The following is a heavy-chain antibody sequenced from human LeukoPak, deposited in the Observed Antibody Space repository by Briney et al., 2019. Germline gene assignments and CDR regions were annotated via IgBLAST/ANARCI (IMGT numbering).Heavy chain of an antibody. CDR3: ARRRLEVAVDY. J-gene: IGHJ4*02. D-gene: IGHD1-1*01. Sequence: SETLSLTCAVYGGSFSGYYWSWIRQPPGKGLEWIGEINHSGSTNYNPSLKSRVTISVDTSKNQFSLKLSSVTAADTAVYYCARRRLEVAVDYWGQGTLVTVSS. CDR1: GGSFSGYY. CDR2: INHSGST. V-gene: IGHV4-34*01.